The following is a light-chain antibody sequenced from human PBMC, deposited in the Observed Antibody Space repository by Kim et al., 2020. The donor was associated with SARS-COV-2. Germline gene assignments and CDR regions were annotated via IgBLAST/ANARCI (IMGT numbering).Light chain of an antibody. CDR2: GKN. J-gene: IGLJ2*01. CDR1: SLRLSY. Sequence: SSELTQDPAVSVALGQTVTITCQGDSLRLSYASWYQQKPGQAPLLVIYGKNSRPSGIPDRFSGSGSGNTASLTITGAQAEDEADYYCNSWDTSAFHVVFGGGTQLTVL. CDR3: NSWDTSAFHVV. V-gene: IGLV3-19*01.